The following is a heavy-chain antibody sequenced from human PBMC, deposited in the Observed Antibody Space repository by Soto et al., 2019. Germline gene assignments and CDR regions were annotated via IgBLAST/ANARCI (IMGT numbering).Heavy chain of an antibody. CDR1: GFTFDDYA. D-gene: IGHD3-10*02. V-gene: IGHV3-9*01. CDR3: AKALDGYNLRDYFDY. CDR2: ISWNSGSI. J-gene: IGHJ4*02. Sequence: PGGSLRLSCAASGFTFDDYAMHWVRQAPGKGLEWVSGISWNSGSIGYADSVKGRFTISRDNAKNSLYLQMNSLRAEDTALYYCAKALDGYNLRDYFDYWGQGTLVTVSS.